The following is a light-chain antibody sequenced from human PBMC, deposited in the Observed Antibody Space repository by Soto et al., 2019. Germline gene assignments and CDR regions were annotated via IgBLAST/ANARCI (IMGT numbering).Light chain of an antibody. CDR3: HKYDSSPVT. V-gene: IGKV3-20*01. CDR2: GAS. J-gene: IGKJ1*01. Sequence: EMVLTKSPGTLSLSPGARATPSCRASQSVSSSLLAWYQQKPGQAPRLLIYGASSRATGIPERFSGRGSGTDFTLTIGRLEPEDFAVYYCHKYDSSPVTFGQGTKVEIK. CDR1: QSVSSSL.